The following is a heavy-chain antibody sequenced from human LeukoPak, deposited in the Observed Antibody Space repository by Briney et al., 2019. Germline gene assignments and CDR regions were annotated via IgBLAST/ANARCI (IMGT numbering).Heavy chain of an antibody. D-gene: IGHD3-10*01. J-gene: IGHJ4*02. CDR2: INPNSGGT. Sequence: ASVKVSCKASGYTFTGYYMHWVRQAPGQGLEWMGWINPNSGGTNYAQKLQGRVTMTRDTSISTAYMELSRLRSDDTAVYYCARGGFGELPPFDYWGQGTLVTVSS. V-gene: IGHV1-2*02. CDR1: GYTFTGYY. CDR3: ARGGFGELPPFDY.